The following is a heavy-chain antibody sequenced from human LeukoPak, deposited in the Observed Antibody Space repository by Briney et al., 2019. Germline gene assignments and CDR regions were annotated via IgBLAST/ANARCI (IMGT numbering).Heavy chain of an antibody. CDR3: ARDLSYSSGTGQH. V-gene: IGHV3-30-3*01. Sequence: PGRSLRLSCAASGFTFSSYAMHWVRQAPGKGLEWVAVISYDGSNKYYADSVKGRFTISRDNSKNTLYLQMNILRAEDTAVYDCARDLSYSSGTGQHWGQGTLVTVSS. CDR1: GFTFSSYA. CDR2: ISYDGSNK. J-gene: IGHJ1*01. D-gene: IGHD6-19*01.